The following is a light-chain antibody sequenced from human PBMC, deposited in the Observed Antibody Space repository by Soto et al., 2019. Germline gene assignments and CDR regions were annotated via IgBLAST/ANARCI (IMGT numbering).Light chain of an antibody. Sequence: QSALLQPPSVSGTPGQGVTISCAGTSPNIGNNTEGWYQQLPETAPKPLIYFNDQQPSGGPDRSSGSNSGTTAALAIIGLQYEDDADYYCATWDDSLNGLVFGGGTKVTVL. CDR3: ATWDDSLNGLV. J-gene: IGLJ2*01. CDR1: SPNIGNNT. V-gene: IGLV1-44*01. CDR2: FND.